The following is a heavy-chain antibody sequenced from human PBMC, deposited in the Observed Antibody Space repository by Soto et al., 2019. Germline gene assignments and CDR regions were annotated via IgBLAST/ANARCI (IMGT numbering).Heavy chain of an antibody. V-gene: IGHV4-59*01. CDR1: GGSISSNY. J-gene: IGHJ4*02. CDR2: VYNSGST. Sequence: SETLSLTCTVSGGSISSNYWTWIRQPPGKGLEWIGYVYNSGSTNYNPSLRRRVTISEDTSKSQYPLKVNSMSAADTAVYYCARYRREAVAGYTHDYWGQGILVTVSS. D-gene: IGHD6-13*01. CDR3: ARYRREAVAGYTHDY.